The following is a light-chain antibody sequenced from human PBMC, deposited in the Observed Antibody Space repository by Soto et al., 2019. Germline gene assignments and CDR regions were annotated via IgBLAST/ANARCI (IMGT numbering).Light chain of an antibody. V-gene: IGKV3-15*01. J-gene: IGKJ4*01. CDR3: QEYNKWPLT. Sequence: EIVMTQSPDTLPVSPGERATLSCRASQSVSSNFAWYQQEPGQAPRLLIHDVSTRATGIPARFSGSGSGTEFTLTISSLQSEDFAVYYCQEYNKWPLTFGGGTKVEIK. CDR2: DVS. CDR1: QSVSSN.